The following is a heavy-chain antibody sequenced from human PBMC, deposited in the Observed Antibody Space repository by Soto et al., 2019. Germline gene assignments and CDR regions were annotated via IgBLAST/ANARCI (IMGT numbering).Heavy chain of an antibody. CDR3: AREGGYSRSWAWDYFDY. V-gene: IGHV1-69*12. CDR2: IIPIFGTA. CDR1: GGTFSSYA. D-gene: IGHD6-13*01. Sequence: QVQLVQSGAEVKKPGSSVKVSCKASGGTFSSYAISWVRQAPGQGLEWMGGIIPIFGTANYAQKFQGRVTMTGXXRXSXXDMELRSLRSEGTAVYYCAREGGYSRSWAWDYFDYWGQGALVTVSS. J-gene: IGHJ4*02.